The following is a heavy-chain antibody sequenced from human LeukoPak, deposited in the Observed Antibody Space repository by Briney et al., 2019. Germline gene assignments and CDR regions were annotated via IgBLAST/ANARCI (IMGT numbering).Heavy chain of an antibody. Sequence: ASVKVSCKASGYTFTDYAVHWVRQAPGQGLEWMGWINPNSGGTNYAQKFQGRVTMTRDTSISTAYMELSRLRSDDTAVYYCARGRNYYDSSGYYYWGQGTLVTVSS. CDR2: INPNSGGT. V-gene: IGHV1-2*02. CDR3: ARGRNYYDSSGYYY. J-gene: IGHJ4*02. D-gene: IGHD3-22*01. CDR1: GYTFTDYA.